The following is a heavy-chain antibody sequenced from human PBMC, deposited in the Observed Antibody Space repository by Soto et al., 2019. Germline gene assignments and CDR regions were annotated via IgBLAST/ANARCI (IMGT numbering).Heavy chain of an antibody. D-gene: IGHD6-6*01. V-gene: IGHV6-1*01. J-gene: IGHJ6*02. CDR3: ARGASSSSYYYYYYGVDV. Sequence: SQTLSLTCAISGDSVSSNSAAWNWIRQSPSRGLEWLGRTYYRSKWYNDYAVSVKSRITINPDTSKNQFSLQLNSVTPEDTAVYYCARGASSSSYYYYYYGVDVWGQGTTVTVSS. CDR1: GDSVSSNSAA. CDR2: TYYRSKWYN.